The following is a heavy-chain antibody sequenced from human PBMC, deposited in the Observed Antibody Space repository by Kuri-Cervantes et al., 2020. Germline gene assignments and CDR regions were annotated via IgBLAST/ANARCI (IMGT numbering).Heavy chain of an antibody. Sequence: SETLSLTCAVYGGSFSGYYWSWIRQPPGKGLEWIGSINHSGRTYSNLSLQGRITISIDTSRNQFSLKLTSVTAADTAVYYCARLLDTTIVAGYFDYWGQGTLVTVSS. V-gene: IGHV4-34*01. D-gene: IGHD3-22*01. CDR1: GGSFSGYY. J-gene: IGHJ4*02. CDR3: ARLLDTTIVAGYFDY. CDR2: INHSGRT.